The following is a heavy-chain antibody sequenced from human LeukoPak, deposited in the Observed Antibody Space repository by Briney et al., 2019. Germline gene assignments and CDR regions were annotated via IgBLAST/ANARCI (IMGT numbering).Heavy chain of an antibody. CDR3: AADKTTSGWYELDY. Sequence: GSLRLSCAASGFTFSSYGMTWVRQAPGKGLESVSVISDDGRTYYADSVKGRFTIYRDDSKNTFFLQMNNLKAEDTAVYYCAADKTTSGWYELDYWGQGTLVTVSS. J-gene: IGHJ4*02. V-gene: IGHV3-53*01. CDR1: GFTFSSYG. CDR2: ISDDGRT. D-gene: IGHD6-19*01.